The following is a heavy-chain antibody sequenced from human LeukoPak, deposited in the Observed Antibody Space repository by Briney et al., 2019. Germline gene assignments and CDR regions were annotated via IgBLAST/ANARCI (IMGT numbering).Heavy chain of an antibody. CDR1: GFTFSSYW. J-gene: IGHJ4*02. Sequence: GGSLRLSCAASGFTFSSYWMHWVRQPPGKGLVWVSRITTDGSSTTYADSVKGRFTVSRDNSMNTLYLHMNGLRAEDTAVYFCAKPKYPVAGSNFFDFWGQGTLVTVSS. V-gene: IGHV3-74*01. D-gene: IGHD6-19*01. CDR3: AKPKYPVAGSNFFDF. CDR2: ITTDGSST.